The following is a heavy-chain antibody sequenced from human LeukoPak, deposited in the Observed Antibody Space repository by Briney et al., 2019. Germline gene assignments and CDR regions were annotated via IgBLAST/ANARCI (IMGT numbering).Heavy chain of an antibody. Sequence: SETLSLTCTVSGYSISSGYYWVWIRQTPGKGLEWIGSIYRSGSTNYNPSLKSRVTISVDTSKNQFSLKVNSMTAADTALYYCARGDCSSTICYSPMDVWGKGTTVTVSS. J-gene: IGHJ6*03. D-gene: IGHD2-2*01. CDR1: GYSISSGYY. CDR3: ARGDCSSTICYSPMDV. V-gene: IGHV4-38-2*02. CDR2: IYRSGST.